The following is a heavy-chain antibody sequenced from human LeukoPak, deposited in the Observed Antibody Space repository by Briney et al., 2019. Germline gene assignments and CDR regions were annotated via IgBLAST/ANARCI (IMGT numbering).Heavy chain of an antibody. CDR1: GYTFTGYY. CDR2: INPNSGGT. CDR3: ARVLRYDSSGYPPADDAFDI. Sequence: GASVKVSCKASGYTFTGYYMHWVRQASGQGLEWMGWINPNSGGTNYAQKFQGRVTMTRDTSISTAYMELSRLRSDDTAVYYCARVLRYDSSGYPPADDAFDIWGQGTMVTVSS. J-gene: IGHJ3*02. D-gene: IGHD3-22*01. V-gene: IGHV1-2*02.